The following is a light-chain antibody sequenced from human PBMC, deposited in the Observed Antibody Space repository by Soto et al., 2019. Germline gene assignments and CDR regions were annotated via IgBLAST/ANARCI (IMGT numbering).Light chain of an antibody. Sequence: DIQMTQSPSTLSTSVGDRVTITCRASQSISDWLAWYQQKAGKAPKLLIYRASSLPSGVPSRFSGSGSGTEFTLTISSLQPDDFATYYCQQYSIYPVTFGGGTKVDIK. CDR1: QSISDW. CDR2: RAS. CDR3: QQYSIYPVT. V-gene: IGKV1-5*03. J-gene: IGKJ4*01.